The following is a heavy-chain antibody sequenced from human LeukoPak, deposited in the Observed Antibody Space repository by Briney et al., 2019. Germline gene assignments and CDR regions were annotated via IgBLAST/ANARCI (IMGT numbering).Heavy chain of an antibody. J-gene: IGHJ4*02. Sequence: SETLSLTCSVSGGSVSSYYWSWIRQSPGKGLEWIGYIHNSGRTIYNPSLKSRVTGFVDTSKNQVSLRLSSVTAADTAVYYCARHGTISSESYFDYWGQGALVTVSS. V-gene: IGHV4-59*08. CDR3: ARHGTISSESYFDY. D-gene: IGHD1-14*01. CDR2: IHNSGRT. CDR1: GGSVSSYY.